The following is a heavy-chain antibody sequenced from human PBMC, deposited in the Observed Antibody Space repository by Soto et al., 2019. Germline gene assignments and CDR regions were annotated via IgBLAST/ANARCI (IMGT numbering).Heavy chain of an antibody. CDR1: GHTFTSYG. CDR3: ARAVYCSGGSCYFDY. Sequence: QVQLVQSGAEVVKPGASVRVSCKTSGHTFTSYGFTWVRQAPGQGLEWMGWISAYNGNTNYAQKFQGRVTMTTDTSTSTAYMELRSLRSDDTAVYYCARAVYCSGGSCYFDYWGQGTLVTVSS. CDR2: ISAYNGNT. J-gene: IGHJ4*02. V-gene: IGHV1-18*01. D-gene: IGHD2-15*01.